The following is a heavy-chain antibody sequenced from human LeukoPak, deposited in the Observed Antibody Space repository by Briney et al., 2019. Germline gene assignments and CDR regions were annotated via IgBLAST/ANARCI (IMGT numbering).Heavy chain of an antibody. D-gene: IGHD6-13*01. J-gene: IGHJ4*02. CDR2: IKQDGSEK. CDR3: ARISYSSSWFDYFDY. Sequence: GGSLRLSCAASGMTFSSHWMSWVRQAPGKGLEWVANIKQDGSEKYYVDSVKGRFTISRDNAKNSRYLQMNSLRAEDTAVYYCARISYSSSWFDYFDYWGQGTLVTVSS. CDR1: GMTFSSHW. V-gene: IGHV3-7*01.